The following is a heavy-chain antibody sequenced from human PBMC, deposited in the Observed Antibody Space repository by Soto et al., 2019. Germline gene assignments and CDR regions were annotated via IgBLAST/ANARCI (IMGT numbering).Heavy chain of an antibody. CDR3: AKDGAGGEDIVVVPAAINYYYMDV. CDR2: ISYDGSNK. Sequence: GGSLRLSCAASGFTFSSYGMHWVRQAPGKGLEWVAVISYDGSNKYYADSVKGRFTISRDNSKNTLYLQMNSLRAEDTAVYYCAKDGAGGEDIVVVPAAINYYYMDVWGKGTTVTVSS. J-gene: IGHJ6*03. CDR1: GFTFSSYG. V-gene: IGHV3-30*18. D-gene: IGHD2-2*01.